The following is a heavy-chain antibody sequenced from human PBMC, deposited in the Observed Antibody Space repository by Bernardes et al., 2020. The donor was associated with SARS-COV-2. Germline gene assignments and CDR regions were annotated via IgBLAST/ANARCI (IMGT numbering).Heavy chain of an antibody. V-gene: IGHV3-23*01. CDR1: GFTFCSYA. J-gene: IGHJ4*02. CDR2: ISGSGGST. CDR3: AKEGTAYDILTGPDY. D-gene: IGHD3-9*01. Sequence: GGSLRLSCAASGFTFCSYAMSWVRQAPGKGLEWVSAISGSGGSTYYADPVKGRFTISRDNSKNTLYLQMNSLRAEDTAVYYCAKEGTAYDILTGPDYWGQGTLVTVSS.